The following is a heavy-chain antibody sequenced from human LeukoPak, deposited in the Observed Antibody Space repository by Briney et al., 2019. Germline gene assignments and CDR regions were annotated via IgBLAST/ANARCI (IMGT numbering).Heavy chain of an antibody. CDR2: IIPIFGTA. J-gene: IGHJ4*02. CDR3: ARDSGIEHVWGNPFDY. V-gene: IGHV1-69*06. D-gene: IGHD3-16*01. CDR1: GYTFTSYA. Sequence: GASVKVSCKASGYTFTSYAMNWVRQAPGQGLEWMGGIIPIFGTADYAQKFQGRVTITADKSTSTAYMELSSLRSEDTAVYYCARDSGIEHVWGNPFDYWGQGTLVTVSS.